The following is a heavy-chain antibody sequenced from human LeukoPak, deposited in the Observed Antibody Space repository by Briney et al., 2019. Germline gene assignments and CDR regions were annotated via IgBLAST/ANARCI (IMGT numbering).Heavy chain of an antibody. Sequence: ESLRLSCAASGFTFSSYEMNWVRQPPGKGLEWIGSIYHSGTTYSGSTYYNPSLKSRVTISLDTSKNQFSLKVGSMTAADTAVYYCARAGGYGLIDYWGQGTMVTVSS. J-gene: IGHJ4*02. D-gene: IGHD5-18*01. V-gene: IGHV4-59*12. CDR2: IYHSGTTYSGST. CDR3: ARAGGYGLIDY. CDR1: GFTFSSYE.